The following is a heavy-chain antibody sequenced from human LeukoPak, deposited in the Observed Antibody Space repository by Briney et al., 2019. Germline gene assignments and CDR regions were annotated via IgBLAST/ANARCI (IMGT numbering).Heavy chain of an antibody. V-gene: IGHV3-30*18. CDR3: AKDRRGSGWLSYAFDI. CDR2: ISYDGSNK. CDR1: GFTFSSYG. D-gene: IGHD6-19*01. Sequence: GRSLRLSCAASGFTFSSYGMHWVRQAPGKGLEWVAVISYDGSNKYYADSVKGRFTISRDNSKNTLYLQMNSLRAEDTAVYYCAKDRRGSGWLSYAFDIWGQGTMVTVSS. J-gene: IGHJ3*02.